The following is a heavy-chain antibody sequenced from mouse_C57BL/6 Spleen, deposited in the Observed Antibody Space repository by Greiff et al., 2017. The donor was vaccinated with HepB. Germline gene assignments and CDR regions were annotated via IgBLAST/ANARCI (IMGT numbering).Heavy chain of an antibody. CDR3: ARTVAAYYRYFDV. J-gene: IGHJ1*03. CDR2: INPSTGGT. Sequence: VQLQQSGPELVKPGASVKISCKASGYSFTGYYMNWVKQSPEKSLEWIGEINPSTGGTTYNQKFKAKATLTVDTSSHTAYMQLKSLTSEDSAVYYCARTVAAYYRYFDVWGTGTTVTVAS. V-gene: IGHV1-42*01. CDR1: GYSFTGYY. D-gene: IGHD6-5*01.